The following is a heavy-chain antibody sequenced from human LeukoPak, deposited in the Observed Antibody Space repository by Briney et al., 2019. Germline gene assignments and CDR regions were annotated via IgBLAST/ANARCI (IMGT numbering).Heavy chain of an antibody. J-gene: IGHJ1*01. V-gene: IGHV4-59*12. D-gene: IGHD6-13*01. CDR3: ARGPRVGAAALRYSQH. Sequence: SETLSLTCTASGGSISSYYWSWIRQPPGKGLEWIGYIYYSGSTNYNPSLKSRVTISVDTSKNQFSLKLSSVTAADTAVYYCARGPRVGAAALRYSQHWGQGTLVTVSS. CDR2: IYYSGST. CDR1: GGSISSYY.